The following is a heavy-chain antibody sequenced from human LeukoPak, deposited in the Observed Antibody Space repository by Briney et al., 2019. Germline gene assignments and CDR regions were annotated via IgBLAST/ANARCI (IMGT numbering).Heavy chain of an antibody. D-gene: IGHD5-24*01. CDR2: ISGSGGTT. CDR1: GFTFSSYA. J-gene: IGHJ4*02. CDR3: AKVQEMDTILPPFHY. Sequence: SGGSQRLSCAASGFTFSSYAMSWVRQAPEKGLEWVSAISGSGGTTYYADSVKGRFTISRDNSKNTLYLQVNSLRAADTAIYYCAKVQEMDTILPPFHYWGQGTLVTVSS. V-gene: IGHV3-23*01.